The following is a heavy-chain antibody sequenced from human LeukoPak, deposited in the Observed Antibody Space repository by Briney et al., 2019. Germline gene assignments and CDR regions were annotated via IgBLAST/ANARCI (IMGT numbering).Heavy chain of an antibody. CDR2: ISGSGGST. CDR3: ATSARTYIGSSLDY. Sequence: GGSQRLSCAASGFTFSSYAMSWVRQAPGKGLEWVSAISGSGGSTYYADSVKGRFTISRDNSKNTLYLQMNSLRAEDTALYYCATSARTYIGSSLDYWGQGTLVTVSS. V-gene: IGHV3-23*01. CDR1: GFTFSSYA. D-gene: IGHD2-15*01. J-gene: IGHJ4*02.